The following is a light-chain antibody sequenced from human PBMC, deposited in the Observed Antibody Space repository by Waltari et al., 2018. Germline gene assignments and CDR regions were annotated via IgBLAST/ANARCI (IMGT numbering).Light chain of an antibody. Sequence: DIQMTQSPSSLSASVGDRVTITCRAGQTINTYFNLYQQKPGKAPKLLISTTSSLQSGVPSRFSGSGSGTEFTLTISSLQPEDFATYYCQQTYSAPFTFGPGTKVNIK. J-gene: IGKJ3*01. CDR1: QTINTY. CDR3: QQTYSAPFT. V-gene: IGKV1-39*01. CDR2: TTS.